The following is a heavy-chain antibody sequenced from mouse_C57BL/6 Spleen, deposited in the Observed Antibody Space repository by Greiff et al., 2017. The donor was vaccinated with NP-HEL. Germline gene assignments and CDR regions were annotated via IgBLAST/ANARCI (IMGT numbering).Heavy chain of an antibody. D-gene: IGHD1-1*01. CDR3: ARKDYGSSYLDY. V-gene: IGHV1-22*01. CDR1: GYTFTDYN. CDR2: INPNNGGT. J-gene: IGHJ2*01. Sequence: EVQLQQSGPELVKPGASVKMSCKASGYTFTDYNMHWVKQSHGKSLEWIGYINPNNGGTSYNQKFKGKATLTVNKSSSTAYMELRSLTSKDSAVYYCARKDYGSSYLDYWGQGTTLTVSS.